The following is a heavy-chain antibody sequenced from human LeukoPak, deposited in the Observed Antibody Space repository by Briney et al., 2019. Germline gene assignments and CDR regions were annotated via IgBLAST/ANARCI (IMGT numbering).Heavy chain of an antibody. V-gene: IGHV3-7*04. CDR1: GFSISTYW. CDR3: SGGSGWLTDY. D-gene: IGHD6-19*01. CDR2: IKQDGSET. J-gene: IGHJ4*02. Sequence: PGGSLRLSCAASGFSISTYWMNWVRQAPGKGLEWVATIKQDGSETLYVDSVKGRFTISRDNAKNSLYLQMNSLRAEDTAVYYCSGGSGWLTDYWGQGTLVTVSS.